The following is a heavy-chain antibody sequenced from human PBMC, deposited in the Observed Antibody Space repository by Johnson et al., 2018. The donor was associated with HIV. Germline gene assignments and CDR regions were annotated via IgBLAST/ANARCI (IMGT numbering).Heavy chain of an antibody. CDR2: MYSAGRT. CDR3: AKLNPVDDSFDL. J-gene: IGHJ3*01. CDR1: GLTVSSIY. V-gene: IGHV3-66*02. D-gene: IGHD2-15*01. Sequence: VQLVESGGGVVQPGGSLRLSCAASGLTVSSIYMNWVRQAPGKGLEWVSIMYSAGRTFYADSVKGRFTISRDNSENTVFLQMNSLRSEDTAVYFCAKLNPVDDSFDLWGQGTMVTVSS.